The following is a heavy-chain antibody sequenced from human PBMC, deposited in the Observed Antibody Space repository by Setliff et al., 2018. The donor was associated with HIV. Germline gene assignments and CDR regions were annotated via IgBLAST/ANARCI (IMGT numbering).Heavy chain of an antibody. D-gene: IGHD3-3*01. Sequence: GGSLRLSCAASGFTFSSYSMNWVRQAPGKGLEWVSSISSSSSYIYYADSVKGRFTISRDNAKNSLYLQMNSLRAEDTAVYYCARERTGSFYDFWSGYLWYFDYWGQGTLVTVSS. V-gene: IGHV3-21*01. J-gene: IGHJ4*02. CDR3: ARERTGSFYDFWSGYLWYFDY. CDR1: GFTFSSYS. CDR2: ISSSSSYI.